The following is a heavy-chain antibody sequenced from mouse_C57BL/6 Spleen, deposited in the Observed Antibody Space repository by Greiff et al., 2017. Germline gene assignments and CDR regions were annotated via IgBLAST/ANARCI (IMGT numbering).Heavy chain of an antibody. CDR1: GYTFTSYW. CDR2: IDPSDSYT. D-gene: IGHD2-1*01. J-gene: IGHJ2*01. Sequence: QVQLQQPGAELVRPGTSVKLSCKASGYTFTSYWMHWVKQRPGQGLEWIGVIDPSDSYTNYNQKFKGKATLTVDTSSSTAYMQLSSLTSEDSAVYYCARRDGNYVFDYRGQGTTLTVSS. CDR3: ARRDGNYVFDY. V-gene: IGHV1-59*01.